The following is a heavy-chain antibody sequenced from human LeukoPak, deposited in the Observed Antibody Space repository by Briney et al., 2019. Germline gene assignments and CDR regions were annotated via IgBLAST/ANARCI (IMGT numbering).Heavy chain of an antibody. CDR1: GFTFSTYP. CDR2: ISSDGSNQ. CDR3: VTGRNYYYDY. J-gene: IGHJ4*02. D-gene: IGHD3-22*01. V-gene: IGHV3-30*01. Sequence: GGSLRLSCAASGFTFSTYPMHWVCQAPGKGLEWVAAISSDGSNQYYADSVKGRFTISRDNSRNTLYLQMNSLRSEDTAVNYCVTGRNYYYDYWGQGTLVTVSS.